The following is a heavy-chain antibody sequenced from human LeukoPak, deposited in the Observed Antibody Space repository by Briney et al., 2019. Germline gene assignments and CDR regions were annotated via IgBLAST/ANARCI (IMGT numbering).Heavy chain of an antibody. D-gene: IGHD6-19*01. J-gene: IGHJ4*01. CDR2: ITGPGEGT. Sequence: GGSLRLSCEASGFTFSAYALSWVRQAPGKGLEWVSAITGPGEGTWHADSVKGRFTTSRDNSQRTLYLQMNSLGAEDTAVYYCAKRIVGWYQIDYWGHGTLVTVSS. V-gene: IGHV3-23*01. CDR1: GFTFSAYA. CDR3: AKRIVGWYQIDY.